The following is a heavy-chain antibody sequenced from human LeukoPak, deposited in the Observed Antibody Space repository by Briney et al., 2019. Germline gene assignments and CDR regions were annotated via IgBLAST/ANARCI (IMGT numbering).Heavy chain of an antibody. D-gene: IGHD3-22*01. V-gene: IGHV4-39*01. CDR3: ARQHPIDDSSGYDDY. Sequence: FYSGRPYYNPSLKSRVTISVDTSKNQFSLKLSSVTAADTAVYYCARQHPIDDSSGYDDYWGQGTLVTVSS. CDR2: FYSGRP. J-gene: IGHJ4*02.